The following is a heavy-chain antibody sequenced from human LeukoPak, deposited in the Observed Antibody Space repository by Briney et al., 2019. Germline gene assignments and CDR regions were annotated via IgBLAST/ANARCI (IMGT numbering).Heavy chain of an antibody. CDR2: ISGSGGST. D-gene: IGHD3-22*01. CDR3: AKDGGYDSSLVYYFDY. V-gene: IGHV3-23*01. Sequence: GGSLRLSCAASGFTFSSYAMSWVRQAPGKGLEWVSAISGSGGSTYYADSVKGRFTISRDNSKNTLYLQMNSLRAEDTAVYYCAKDGGYDSSLVYYFDYWGQGTLVTVSS. CDR1: GFTFSSYA. J-gene: IGHJ4*02.